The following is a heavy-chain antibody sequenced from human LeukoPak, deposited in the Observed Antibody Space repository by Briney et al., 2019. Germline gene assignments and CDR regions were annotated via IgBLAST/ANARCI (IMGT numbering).Heavy chain of an antibody. J-gene: IGHJ4*02. CDR3: AKGPYGSGSYYKEYYFDY. D-gene: IGHD3-10*01. CDR1: GFTFNTYA. Sequence: PGGSLRLSCAASGFTFNTYAMSWVRQAPGKGLEWVSAISGSGGSTYYADSVKGRFTISRDNSKNTLYLQMNSLRAEDTAVYYCAKGPYGSGSYYKEYYFDYWGQGTLVTVSS. CDR2: ISGSGGST. V-gene: IGHV3-23*01.